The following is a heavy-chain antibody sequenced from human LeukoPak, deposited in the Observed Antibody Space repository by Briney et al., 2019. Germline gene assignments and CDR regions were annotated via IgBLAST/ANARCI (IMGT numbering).Heavy chain of an antibody. Sequence: PSQTLSLTCTLSGGSISIGDYYWTWIRQPPGKGLEWMGYIFYSGSMYYNPSLKSRLTISVDTSKNQFSLKLRSVTAADTAVYYCARDAGGGPFFDYWGQGTLVTVSS. D-gene: IGHD2-15*01. V-gene: IGHV4-30-4*01. CDR1: GGSISIGDYY. J-gene: IGHJ4*02. CDR3: ARDAGGGPFFDY. CDR2: IFYSGSM.